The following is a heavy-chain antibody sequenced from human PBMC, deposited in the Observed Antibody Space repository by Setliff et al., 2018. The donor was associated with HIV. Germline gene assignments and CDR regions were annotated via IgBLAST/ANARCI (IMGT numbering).Heavy chain of an antibody. CDR3: ARGGTSFNWFDP. D-gene: IGHD2-2*01. CDR1: GASISYNT. V-gene: IGHV4-59*01. Sequence: SETLSLTCIVSGASISYNTWSWIRQPPGKGLQWIGFIHHSVTTSYNPSLKSRVTISLDTSKNQLSLKLTSVTAADTAVYYCARGGTSFNWFDPWGQGTLVTVSS. CDR2: IHHSVTT. J-gene: IGHJ5*02.